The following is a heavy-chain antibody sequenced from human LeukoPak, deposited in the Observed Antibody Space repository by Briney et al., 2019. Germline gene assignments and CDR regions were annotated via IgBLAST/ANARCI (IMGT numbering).Heavy chain of an antibody. CDR3: ARDIYYYDSSGYYRFDY. J-gene: IGHJ4*02. V-gene: IGHV4-59*12. CDR2: IYHSGST. Sequence: SETLSLTCTVSGVSITTYYWSWIRQPPGKGLEWIGYIYHSGSTNYNTSLKSRVTISVDTSKNQFSLKLSSVTAADTAVYYCARDIYYYDSSGYYRFDYWGQGTLVTVSS. CDR1: GVSITTYY. D-gene: IGHD3-22*01.